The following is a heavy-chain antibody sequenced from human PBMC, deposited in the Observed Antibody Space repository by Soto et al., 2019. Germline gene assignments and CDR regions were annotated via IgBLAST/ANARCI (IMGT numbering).Heavy chain of an antibody. D-gene: IGHD6-13*01. CDR2: INSDGSRT. J-gene: IGHJ5*02. CDR3: ARVLTGSWNWFDP. CDR1: GFTFSSYW. V-gene: IGHV3-74*01. Sequence: EVQLVESGGGLVQPGESLRLSCAASGFTFSSYWMHWVRQAPGKGLLWVSRINSDGSRTNYADSMKGRFTVSRDNAKNTQYLQSNSLRGEDTAVYYCARVLTGSWNWFDPWGQGTLVTVSS.